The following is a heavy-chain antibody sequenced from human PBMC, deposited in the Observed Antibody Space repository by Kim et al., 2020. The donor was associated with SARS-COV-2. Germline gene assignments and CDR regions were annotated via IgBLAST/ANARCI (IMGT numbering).Heavy chain of an antibody. V-gene: IGHV3-74*01. Sequence: GGSLRLSCAASGFTFSSYWMHWVRQAPGKGLVWVSRINSDGSSTSYADSVKGRFTISRDNAKNTLYLQMNSLRAEDTAVYYCARVGVGAGYYYYGMDVWGQGTTVTVSS. CDR3: ARVGVGAGYYYYGMDV. CDR2: INSDGSST. CDR1: GFTFSSYW. D-gene: IGHD1-26*01. J-gene: IGHJ6*02.